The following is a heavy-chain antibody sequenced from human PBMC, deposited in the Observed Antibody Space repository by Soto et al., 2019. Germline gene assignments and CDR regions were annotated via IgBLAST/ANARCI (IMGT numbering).Heavy chain of an antibody. V-gene: IGHV4-39*01. Sequence: SETLSLTCTVSGGSISSSSYYWGWIRQPPGKGLEWIGSIYYSGSTYYNPSLKSRVTISVDTSKNQFSLKLSSVTAADTAVYYCARGLVVPAAMMYVPPNYFDYWGQGTLVTVSS. CDR3: ARGLVVPAAMMYVPPNYFDY. D-gene: IGHD2-2*01. CDR2: IYYSGST. CDR1: GGSISSSSYY. J-gene: IGHJ4*02.